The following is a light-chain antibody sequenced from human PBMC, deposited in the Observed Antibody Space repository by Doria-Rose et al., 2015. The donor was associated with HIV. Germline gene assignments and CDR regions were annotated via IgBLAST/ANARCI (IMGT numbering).Light chain of an antibody. CDR2: GAS. CDR1: QSVSTD. Sequence: EIVMTQSPETLSVSPGESATLSCRASQSVSTDLAWYQHKPGQAPRLLIWGASTRATGIPARFSGSGSGTEFTLTISSLQSEDFAIYFCHQYNNWLTFGQGTRLDIK. V-gene: IGKV3-15*01. CDR3: HQYNNWLT. J-gene: IGKJ5*01.